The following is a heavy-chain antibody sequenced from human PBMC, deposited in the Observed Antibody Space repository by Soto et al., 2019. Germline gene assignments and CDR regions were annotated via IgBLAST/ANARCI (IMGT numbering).Heavy chain of an antibody. J-gene: IGHJ4*02. V-gene: IGHV1-69*13. CDR2: IIPIFGTA. CDR3: ARVPRLTAHGWYFDY. CDR1: GGTFSSYA. Sequence: SVKVSCKASGGTFSSYAISWVRQAPGQELEWMGGIIPIFGTANYAQKFQGRVTITADESTSTAYMELSSLRSEDTAVYYCARVPRLTAHGWYFDYWGQGTLVTVSS. D-gene: IGHD3-16*01.